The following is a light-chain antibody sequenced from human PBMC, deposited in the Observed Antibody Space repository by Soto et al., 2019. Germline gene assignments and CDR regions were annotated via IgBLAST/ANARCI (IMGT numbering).Light chain of an antibody. J-gene: IGLJ2*01. CDR2: LEGSGSY. CDR3: ETWDSNTRV. V-gene: IGLV4-60*02. Sequence: QLVLTQSSSASASLGSSVKLTCTLSSGHSSYIIAWHQQKPGKAPRYLMKLEGSGSYNKGSGVPDRFSGSSSGADCYLTISNLQFEDEADYYCETWDSNTRVFGGGTKLTVL. CDR1: SGHSSYI.